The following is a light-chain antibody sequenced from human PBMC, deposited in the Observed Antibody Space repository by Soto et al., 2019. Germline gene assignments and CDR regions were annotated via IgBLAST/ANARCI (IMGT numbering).Light chain of an antibody. Sequence: DIQMTQYPSSVSAAVGDRITITCRASQAIGSYLAWYQQTPGKAPKLLIYITSSLQSGVPSRFSGSGSGTDFPLSISSLQPEDSATYFCQQGYSFPLTFGGGTKVEIK. J-gene: IGKJ4*01. CDR3: QQGYSFPLT. V-gene: IGKV1D-12*01. CDR1: QAIGSY. CDR2: ITS.